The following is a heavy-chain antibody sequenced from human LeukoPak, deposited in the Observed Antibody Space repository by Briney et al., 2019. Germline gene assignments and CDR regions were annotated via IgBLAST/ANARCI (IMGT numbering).Heavy chain of an antibody. Sequence: ASVKVSCKASGYTFTGYYMHWVRQAPGQGLEWMGWINPNSGGTNYAQKFQGWVTMTRDTSISTAYMELSRLRSDDTAVYYCAREARTGTYSSGWYRTGYWGQGTLVTVSS. CDR1: GYTFTGYY. CDR3: AREARTGTYSSGWYRTGY. CDR2: INPNSGGT. V-gene: IGHV1-2*04. D-gene: IGHD6-19*01. J-gene: IGHJ4*02.